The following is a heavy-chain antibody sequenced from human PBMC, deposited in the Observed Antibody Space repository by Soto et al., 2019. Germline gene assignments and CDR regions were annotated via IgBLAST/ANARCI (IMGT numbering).Heavy chain of an antibody. CDR1: GFTFSSYA. CDR2: ISGSGGST. V-gene: IGHV3-23*01. Sequence: GSLRLSCAASGFTFSSYAMSWVRQAPGKGLEWGSAISGSGGSTYYADSVKGRFTISRDNSKNTLYLQMNSLRAEDTAVYYCAKGGYYGSGSYYPTYYYYYYGMDVWGQGTTVTVSS. D-gene: IGHD3-10*01. J-gene: IGHJ6*02. CDR3: AKGGYYGSGSYYPTYYYYYYGMDV.